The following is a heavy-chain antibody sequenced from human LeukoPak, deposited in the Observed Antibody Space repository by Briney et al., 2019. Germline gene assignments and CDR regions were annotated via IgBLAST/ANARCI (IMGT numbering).Heavy chain of an antibody. J-gene: IGHJ3*02. Sequence: SETLSLTCAVYGGSFSGYYWSWIRQPPGKGLEWIGEINHSGSTNYNPSLKSRVTISVDTSKNQFSLKLSSVTAADTAVYHCARVSGYHAFDIWGQGTMVTVSS. CDR3: ARVSGYHAFDI. D-gene: IGHD5-12*01. V-gene: IGHV4-34*01. CDR2: INHSGST. CDR1: GGSFSGYY.